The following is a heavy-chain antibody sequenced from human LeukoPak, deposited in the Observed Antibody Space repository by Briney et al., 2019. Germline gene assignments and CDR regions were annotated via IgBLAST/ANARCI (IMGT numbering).Heavy chain of an antibody. D-gene: IGHD3-22*01. CDR3: VRIRHDSSGFDY. Sequence: GESLRLSCAGSGFTFSNYWMSWVRQAPGKGLEWVANIKQDGSEKYYVDSVKGRFTISRDNAKKSLYLQMNSLRAEDTAVYYCVRIRHDSSGFDYWAREPWSPSPQ. V-gene: IGHV3-7*03. J-gene: IGHJ4*02. CDR1: GFTFSNYW. CDR2: IKQDGSEK.